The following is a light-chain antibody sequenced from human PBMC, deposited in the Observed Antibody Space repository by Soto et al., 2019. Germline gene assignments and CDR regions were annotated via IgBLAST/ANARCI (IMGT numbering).Light chain of an antibody. CDR1: NIGSKD. CDR2: YNS. Sequence: SYELTQPPSVSAAPGETARISCGGNNIGSKDVHWYQQKPGQAPVLVIYYNSDRPSGIPERFSGFNSGNTATLTISRVEAGDEADYYCQVWDSDRGVFGAGTKLTVL. CDR3: QVWDSDRGV. V-gene: IGLV3-21*04. J-gene: IGLJ1*01.